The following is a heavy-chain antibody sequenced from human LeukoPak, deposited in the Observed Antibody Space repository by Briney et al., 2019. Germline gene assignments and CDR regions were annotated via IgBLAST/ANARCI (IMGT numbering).Heavy chain of an antibody. CDR2: IRSSSSYI. V-gene: IGHV3-21*01. D-gene: IGHD5-18*01. CDR3: ATSERGYSYGYVDY. Sequence: GGSLRLSCAASGFTFSSYSMNWVRRAPGKGLEWVSSIRSSSSYIYYADSVKGRFTISRDNAKHSLYLQMNSLRAEDTAVYYCATSERGYSYGYVDYWGQGTLVTVSS. CDR1: GFTFSSYS. J-gene: IGHJ4*02.